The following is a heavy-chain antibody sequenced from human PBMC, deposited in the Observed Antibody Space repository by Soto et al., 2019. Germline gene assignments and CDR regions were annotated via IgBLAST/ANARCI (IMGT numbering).Heavy chain of an antibody. V-gene: IGHV3-30-3*01. Sequence: GGSLRLSCAASGFTFSSYAMHWVRQAPGKGLEWVAVISYDGSNKYYADSVKGQFTISRDNSKNTLYLQMNSLRAEDTAVYYCARYCSSTSCVGYRHLLSSTPYYYGMDVWGQGTTVTVSS. J-gene: IGHJ6*02. CDR3: ARYCSSTSCVGYRHLLSSTPYYYGMDV. CDR1: GFTFSSYA. CDR2: ISYDGSNK. D-gene: IGHD2-2*01.